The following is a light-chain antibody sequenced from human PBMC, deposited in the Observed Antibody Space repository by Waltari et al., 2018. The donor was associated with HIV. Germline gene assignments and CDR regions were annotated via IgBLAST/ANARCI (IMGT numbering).Light chain of an antibody. CDR2: NND. Sequence: QSVLTQSPSASGTPGQRVSISCSGSSSNIGSNTVSWYQQVPGTAPKVFIYNNDDRPSGVPDRFSGSKSGTSASLAISGLQSEDEADYYCATWDDSLNGWVFGGGTKVTVL. CDR3: ATWDDSLNGWV. CDR1: SSNIGSNT. V-gene: IGLV1-44*01. J-gene: IGLJ3*02.